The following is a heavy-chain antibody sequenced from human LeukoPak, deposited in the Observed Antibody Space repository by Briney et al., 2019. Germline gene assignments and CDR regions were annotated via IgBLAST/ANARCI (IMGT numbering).Heavy chain of an antibody. CDR1: GFTFRNYY. CDR2: ISASGDTI. D-gene: IGHD1-26*01. V-gene: IGHV3-11*04. CDR3: ARDPSWEILSYFDY. J-gene: IGHJ4*02. Sequence: GGSLRLSCAASGFTFRNYYMTWIRQAPGKGLEWVSYISASGDTIYYGDSVRGRFTISRDNAKNSLYLDMNTLKAEDMAVYYCARDPSWEILSYFDYWGQGTLVTVSS.